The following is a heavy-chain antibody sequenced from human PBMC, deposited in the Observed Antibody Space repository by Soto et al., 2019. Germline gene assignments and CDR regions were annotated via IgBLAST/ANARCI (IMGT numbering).Heavy chain of an antibody. V-gene: IGHV3-30*18. J-gene: IGHJ4*02. CDR2: ISNDGSTQ. CDR3: AKSRMGSSWYEGDS. CDR1: GFPFSSYG. D-gene: IGHD6-13*01. Sequence: QVELVESGGGVVQPGRSLRLSCAASGFPFSSYGMQWVRQAPGKGLEWVAVISNDGSTQNYAESVKGRFTISRDNSKNTLYLEVDSLRPGDTALYFCAKSRMGSSWYEGDSWGQGTLVTVSS.